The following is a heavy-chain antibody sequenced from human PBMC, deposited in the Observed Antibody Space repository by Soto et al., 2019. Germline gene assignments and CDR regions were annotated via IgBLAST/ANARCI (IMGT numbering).Heavy chain of an antibody. CDR2: IKSKTDGGTT. D-gene: IGHD4-17*01. V-gene: IGHV3-15*01. J-gene: IGHJ6*02. CDR1: GFTFSNAW. Sequence: GGSLRLSCAASGFTFSNAWMSWVRQAPGKGLEWVGRIKSKTDGGTTDYAAPVKGRFTTSRDDSKNTLYLQMNSLKTEDTAVYYCTTPTVVTADAYYYYGMDVWGQGTTVTVSS. CDR3: TTPTVVTADAYYYYGMDV.